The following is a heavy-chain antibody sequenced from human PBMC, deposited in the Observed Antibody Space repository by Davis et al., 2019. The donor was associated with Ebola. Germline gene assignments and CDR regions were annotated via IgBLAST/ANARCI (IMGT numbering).Heavy chain of an antibody. V-gene: IGHV1-46*02. Sequence: ASVQVSCKDSGYTFKNYAISWARQAPGQGLEWMGRINPAGGFADYTQKSQGRVTMTRDTSTTTVYMELSSLRSEDTAVYYCARDRVSYNSVFNFDYWGQGTLVTVSS. D-gene: IGHD6-25*01. CDR3: ARDRVSYNSVFNFDY. CDR2: INPAGGFA. CDR1: GYTFKNYA. J-gene: IGHJ4*02.